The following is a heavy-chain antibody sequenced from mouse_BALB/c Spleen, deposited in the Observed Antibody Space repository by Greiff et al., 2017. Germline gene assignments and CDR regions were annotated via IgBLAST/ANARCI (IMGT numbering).Heavy chain of an antibody. CDR2: INPSSGYT. J-gene: IGHJ2*01. Sequence: LVESGAELARPGASVKMSCKASGYTFTSYTMHWVKQRPGQGLEWIGYINPSSGYTNYNQKFKDKATLTADKSSSTAYMQLSSLTSEDSAVYYCVMGLRQDYWGQGTTLTVSS. CDR3: VMGLRQDY. V-gene: IGHV1-4*01. CDR1: GYTFTSYT. D-gene: IGHD2-4*01.